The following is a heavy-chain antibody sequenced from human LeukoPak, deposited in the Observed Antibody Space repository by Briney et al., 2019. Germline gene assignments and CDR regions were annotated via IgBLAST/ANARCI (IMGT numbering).Heavy chain of an antibody. D-gene: IGHD6-13*01. J-gene: IGHJ3*02. CDR2: VYYSGGT. CDR3: ARHTPLTTGGTEGFDI. Sequence: KPSETLSLTCTVSGGSLSRTDYYWGWIRQPPGKGLEWIGSVYYSGGTYHNPSPKTRVTLSVDTSKNQFSLKLNSVTAADTAVYYCARHTPLTTGGTEGFDIWGQGTMVTV. V-gene: IGHV4-39*01. CDR1: GGSLSRTDYY.